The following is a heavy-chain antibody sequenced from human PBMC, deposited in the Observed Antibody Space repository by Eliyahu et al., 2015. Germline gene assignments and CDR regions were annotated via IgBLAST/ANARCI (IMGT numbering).Heavy chain of an antibody. D-gene: IGHD3-16*01. CDR2: IIPXFGTA. J-gene: IGHJ4*02. CDR3: ARRLHGGFDY. CDR1: GGTFSSYA. V-gene: IGHV1-69*01. Sequence: QVQLVQSGAEVKKPGSXVXVSCKAXGGTFSSYAFSWVRQAPGQGLEWMGGIIPXFGTANYAQKFQGRVTITADESTSTAYMELSSLRSEDTAVYYCARRLHGGFDYWGQGTLVTVSS.